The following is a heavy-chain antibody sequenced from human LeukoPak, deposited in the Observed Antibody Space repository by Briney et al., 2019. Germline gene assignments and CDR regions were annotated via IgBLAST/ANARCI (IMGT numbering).Heavy chain of an antibody. CDR2: INHSGST. V-gene: IGHV4-34*01. CDR1: GGSFSGFY. Sequence: PSETLSLTCTVYGGSFSGFYWSWLRQPRGKGVESIGEINHSGSTSYHPSLRSRVSISLDTSKNHVSLKLYSVTAADTAVYYCARGPYRSAIRGAYESWGQGTLVTVSS. D-gene: IGHD3-10*01. CDR3: ARGPYRSAIRGAYES. J-gene: IGHJ5*02.